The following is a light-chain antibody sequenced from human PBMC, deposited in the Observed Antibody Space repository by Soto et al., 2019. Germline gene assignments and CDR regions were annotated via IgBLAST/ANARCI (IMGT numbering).Light chain of an antibody. Sequence: EIVLTQSPATLSLSPGERATLACRASQSVSSYLAWYQQKPGQAPRLLISDASNRATGVPAKFSGSGAGTDFTLTISSLEPEDFAVYYCQQRGNSITFGQGTRLEIK. J-gene: IGKJ5*01. CDR3: QQRGNSIT. CDR1: QSVSSY. V-gene: IGKV3-11*01. CDR2: DAS.